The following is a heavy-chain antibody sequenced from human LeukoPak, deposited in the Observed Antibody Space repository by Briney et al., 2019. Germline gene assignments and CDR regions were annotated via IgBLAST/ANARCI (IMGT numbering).Heavy chain of an antibody. D-gene: IGHD1-20*01. V-gene: IGHV3-30-3*01. Sequence: GGPLRLSCAASGFTFSSYAMHWVRQAPGKGLEWVAVISYDGSNKYYADSVKGRFTISRDNSKNTLYLQMNSLRAEDTAVYYCARGSNWNDPGWFDPWGQGTLVTVSS. J-gene: IGHJ5*02. CDR1: GFTFSSYA. CDR2: ISYDGSNK. CDR3: ARGSNWNDPGWFDP.